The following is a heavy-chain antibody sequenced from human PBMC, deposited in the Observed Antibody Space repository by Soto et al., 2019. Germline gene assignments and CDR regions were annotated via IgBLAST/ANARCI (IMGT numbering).Heavy chain of an antibody. V-gene: IGHV3-30-3*01. J-gene: IGHJ5*02. CDR2: ISYDGSNK. Sequence: QVQLVESGGGVVQPGRSLRLSCAASGFTFSSYAMHWVRQAPGKGLEWVAVISYDGSNKYYADSVKGRFTISRDNSKNPLYLQMNSRRAEDTAVYYCARDGHDFWSGYSGEFNWFDPWGQGTLVTVSS. CDR3: ARDGHDFWSGYSGEFNWFDP. D-gene: IGHD3-3*01. CDR1: GFTFSSYA.